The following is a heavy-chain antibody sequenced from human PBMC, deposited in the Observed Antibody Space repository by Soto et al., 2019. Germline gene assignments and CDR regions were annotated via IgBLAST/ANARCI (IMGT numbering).Heavy chain of an antibody. CDR3: LETDYYYYGMDV. CDR2: IKSKTDGGTT. Sequence: EVQLVESGGGLVKPGGSLRLSCAASVFTFSNAWMSWVRQAPGKGLEWVGRIKSKTDGGTTDYAAPVKGRFTISRDDSKNTLYLQMNSLKTEDTAVYYCLETDYYYYGMDVWGQGTTVTVSS. V-gene: IGHV3-15*01. CDR1: VFTFSNAW. D-gene: IGHD2-21*02. J-gene: IGHJ6*02.